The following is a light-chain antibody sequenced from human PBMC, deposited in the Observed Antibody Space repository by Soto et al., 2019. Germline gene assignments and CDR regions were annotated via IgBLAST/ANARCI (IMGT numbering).Light chain of an antibody. CDR3: QQYYSTPPT. J-gene: IGKJ1*01. V-gene: IGKV4-1*01. CDR2: WAS. CDR1: RRALYSSNNKNY. Sequence: DIVVTHSADSLSVSPGSMCTIICKSSRRALYSSNNKNYLAWYQQKPGQPPKLLIYWASTRESGVPDRFSGSGSGTDFTLTISSLQAEDVAVYYCQQYYSTPPTFGQGTKVDNK.